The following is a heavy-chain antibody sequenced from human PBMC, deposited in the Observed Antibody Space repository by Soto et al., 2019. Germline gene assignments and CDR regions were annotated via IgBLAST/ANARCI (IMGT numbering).Heavy chain of an antibody. V-gene: IGHV3-33*08. D-gene: IGHD3-9*01. Sequence: GGSLRLSCAASGFTFSNYWMTWVRQAPGKGLEWVSVIWYDGINKYYADSLKGRFTISRDNSKNTLYLQMNSLRAEDTAVYCCARDPFDSELRYFDWLSGGIDYWGQGTLVTVSS. CDR2: IWYDGINK. J-gene: IGHJ4*02. CDR1: GFTFSNYW. CDR3: ARDPFDSELRYFDWLSGGIDY.